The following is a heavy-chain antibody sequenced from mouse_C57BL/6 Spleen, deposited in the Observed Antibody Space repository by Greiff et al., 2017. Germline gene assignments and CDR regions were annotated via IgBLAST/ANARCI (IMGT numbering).Heavy chain of an antibody. V-gene: IGHV1-18*01. CDR1: GYTFTDYN. J-gene: IGHJ3*01. CDR3: ARGVYDEGWFAY. Sequence: EVQGVESGPELVKPGASVKIPCKASGYTFTDYNMDWVKQSHGKSLEWIGDINPNNGGTIYNQKFKGKATLTVDKSSSTAYMELRSLTSEDTAVYYCARGVYDEGWFAYWGQGTLVTVSA. D-gene: IGHD2-12*01. CDR2: INPNNGGT.